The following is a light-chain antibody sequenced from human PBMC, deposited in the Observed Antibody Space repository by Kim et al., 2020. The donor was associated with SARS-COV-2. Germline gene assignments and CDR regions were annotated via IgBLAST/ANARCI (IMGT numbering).Light chain of an antibody. V-gene: IGKV1-39*01. CDR2: AAS. CDR3: QQSYSTPYT. Sequence: SASVGDRVTITCRASQSISNYLNWYQQKPGKAPKLLIDAASSLQSGVPSRFSGSGSGTDFTLTISSLQPEDFATYYCQQSYSTPYTFGQGTKLEI. J-gene: IGKJ2*01. CDR1: QSISNY.